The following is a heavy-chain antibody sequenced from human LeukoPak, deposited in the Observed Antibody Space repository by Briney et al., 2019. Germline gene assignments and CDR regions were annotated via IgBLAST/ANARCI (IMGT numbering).Heavy chain of an antibody. V-gene: IGHV1-46*01. CDR3: ARVPPNYDSSGYKDAFDI. D-gene: IGHD3-22*01. Sequence: ASVRVSCKASGYTFTNYYIHWVRQAPGQGLEWMGLINPGGDNTDYAQNFQGRVTMTRDTSTSTVYMGLSSLRSEDTAVYYCARVPPNYDSSGYKDAFDIWGQGTMVTVSS. CDR2: INPGGDNT. CDR1: GYTFTNYY. J-gene: IGHJ3*02.